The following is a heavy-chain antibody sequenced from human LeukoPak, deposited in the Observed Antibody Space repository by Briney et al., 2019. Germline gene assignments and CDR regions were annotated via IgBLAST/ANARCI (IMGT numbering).Heavy chain of an antibody. CDR1: GYTFTSYG. Sequence: GASVKVSCKASGYTFTSYGISWVRQAPGQGLEWMGWISAYNGNTNYAQKLQGRVTMTTDTSTSTAYMELRSLRSDDTAVYYCARDLGGMTIFGVAPLWYWGQGTLVTVSS. J-gene: IGHJ4*02. V-gene: IGHV1-18*01. D-gene: IGHD3-3*01. CDR2: ISAYNGNT. CDR3: ARDLGGMTIFGVAPLWY.